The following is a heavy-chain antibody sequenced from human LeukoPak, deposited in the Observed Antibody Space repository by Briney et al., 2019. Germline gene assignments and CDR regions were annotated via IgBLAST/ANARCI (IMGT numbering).Heavy chain of an antibody. J-gene: IGHJ3*02. D-gene: IGHD3-22*01. CDR1: GGSISSSSYY. CDR3: ARGPYSYDSSGAFDI. V-gene: IGHV4-39*01. Sequence: PSETLSLTCTVSGGSISSSSYYWGWIRQPPGKGLEWIGSIYYSGSTYYNPSLKSRVTISEDTSKNQFSLKLSSVTAADTAVYFCARGPYSYDSSGAFDIWGRGTMVTVSS. CDR2: IYYSGST.